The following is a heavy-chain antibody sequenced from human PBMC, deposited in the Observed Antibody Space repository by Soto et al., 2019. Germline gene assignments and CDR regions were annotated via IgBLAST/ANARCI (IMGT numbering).Heavy chain of an antibody. V-gene: IGHV4-4*02. CDR2: IYHSGST. CDR3: ARDRDPNWGRHDAFDI. Sequence: SETLSLTCAVSGGSISSSNWWSWVRQPPGKGLEWIGEIYHSGSTNYNPSLKSRVTISVDKSKNQFSLKLSSVTAADTAVYYCARDRDPNWGRHDAFDIWGQGTMVTVSS. D-gene: IGHD7-27*01. CDR1: GGSISSSNW. J-gene: IGHJ3*02.